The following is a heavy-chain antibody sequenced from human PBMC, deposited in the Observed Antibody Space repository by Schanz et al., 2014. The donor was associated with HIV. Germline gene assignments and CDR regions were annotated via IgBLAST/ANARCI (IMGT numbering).Heavy chain of an antibody. Sequence: QVPLVQSGAEVKKPGASVKVSCTASGYSFSAYYMHWVRQAPGQGPEWMGWINPNSGGSKFAQKFQGRVTLTTDTSINTAYMEMTRLTSHDTAVYYCARAWGSWRRYYFEPWGQGTLVTVSS. V-gene: IGHV1-2*02. CDR1: GYSFSAYY. D-gene: IGHD3-16*01. CDR2: INPNSGGS. J-gene: IGHJ4*02. CDR3: ARAWGSWRRYYFEP.